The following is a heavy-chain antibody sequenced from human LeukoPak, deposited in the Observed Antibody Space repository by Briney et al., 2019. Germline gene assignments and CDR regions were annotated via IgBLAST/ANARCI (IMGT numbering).Heavy chain of an antibody. D-gene: IGHD1-7*01. Sequence: GGSLRLSCAASGFTFDDYAMLWVRQAPGKGLEWVAGISWNSGSIGYADSVKGRFTISRDNAKNSLYLQMNSLRAEDMALYYCAKGTTAGIDAFDIWGQGTMVTVSS. CDR1: GFTFDDYA. CDR2: ISWNSGSI. CDR3: AKGTTAGIDAFDI. J-gene: IGHJ3*02. V-gene: IGHV3-9*03.